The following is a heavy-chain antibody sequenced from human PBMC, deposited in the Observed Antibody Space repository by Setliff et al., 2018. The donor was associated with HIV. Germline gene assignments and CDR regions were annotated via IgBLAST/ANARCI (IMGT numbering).Heavy chain of an antibody. Sequence: PSETLSLTCTVSGGSISSGSYYWSWVRQPAGKGLEWIGRFYTSGSTNYNPSLKSRVTISVDTSKNQFSLRLRSVAAADTAVYYCARTTLTIFGVVIPDYCGQGTLVTVSS. D-gene: IGHD3-3*01. J-gene: IGHJ4*02. V-gene: IGHV4-61*02. CDR1: GGSISSGSYY. CDR2: FYTSGST. CDR3: ARTTLTIFGVVIPDY.